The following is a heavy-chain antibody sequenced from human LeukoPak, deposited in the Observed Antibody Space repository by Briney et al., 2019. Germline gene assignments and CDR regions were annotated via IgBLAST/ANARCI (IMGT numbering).Heavy chain of an antibody. CDR1: GFTFSTYW. Sequence: GGSLRLSCAASGFTFSTYWMTWVRQAPGKGLEWVATIKQDGSEKYYVDSVKGRFTISRDNAKKSLYLQMNSLRAEDTAVYYCARGIVGADIDYWGQGTLVTVSS. CDR2: IKQDGSEK. J-gene: IGHJ4*02. V-gene: IGHV3-7*04. CDR3: ARGIVGADIDY. D-gene: IGHD1-26*01.